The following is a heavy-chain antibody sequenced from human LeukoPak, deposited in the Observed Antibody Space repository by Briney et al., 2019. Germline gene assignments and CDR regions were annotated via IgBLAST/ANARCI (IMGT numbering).Heavy chain of an antibody. CDR1: GGSISSYY. CDR3: ARGAGYSSSWYYD. CDR2: IYYSGST. D-gene: IGHD6-13*01. J-gene: IGHJ4*02. Sequence: TSETLSLTCTVSGGSISSYYWSWIRQPPGKGLEWIGYIYYSGSTNYNPSLKSRVTISVDTSKNQFSLKLSSVTAADTAVYYCARGAGYSSSWYYDWGQGTLVTVSS. V-gene: IGHV4-59*01.